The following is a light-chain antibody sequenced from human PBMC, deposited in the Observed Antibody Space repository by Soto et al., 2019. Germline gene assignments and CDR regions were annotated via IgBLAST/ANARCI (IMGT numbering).Light chain of an antibody. J-gene: IGKJ4*01. CDR1: QSISSW. V-gene: IGKV1-5*03. CDR3: QQDNRYPLT. Sequence: DLQMTQSPSTLSASVGDRVTITCRASQSISSWLAWYQQKPGKAPKLLIYKASSLESGVPSRFSGSGSGTEFTLTISSLQPDDFATYFCQQDNRYPLTFGGGTKVEIK. CDR2: KAS.